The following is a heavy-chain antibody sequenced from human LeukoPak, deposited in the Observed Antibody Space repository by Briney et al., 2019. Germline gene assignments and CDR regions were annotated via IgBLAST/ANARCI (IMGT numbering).Heavy chain of an antibody. J-gene: IGHJ4*02. CDR1: GFIFSSAW. CDR3: ARGFCSSTSCYQGPFDF. Sequence: GGSLRLSCAASGFIFSSAWMTWVRQAPGKGLEWVGHIKNKTNGGTTDYAAPVKGRFIISRDDSKNTLYLQMNSLRTEDTAAYYCARGFCSSTSCYQGPFDFWGQGTLVTVSS. D-gene: IGHD2-2*01. CDR2: IKNKTNGGTT. V-gene: IGHV3-15*01.